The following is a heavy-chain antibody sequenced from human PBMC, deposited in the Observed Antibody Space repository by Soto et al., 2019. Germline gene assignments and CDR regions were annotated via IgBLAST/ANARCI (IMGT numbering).Heavy chain of an antibody. CDR3: ASWHEREHAYDV. Sequence: DVQLVESGGGLIQPGESLRLSCAAFGLTVSGKKYVAWVRQALGKGLEWISALYDVDGTYYADSVKGRFTTSTDSSKTTVYLQMNGLRPDDTAVYYCASWHEREHAYDVWGRGTTVTVSS. CDR2: LYDVDGT. D-gene: IGHD1-1*01. CDR1: GLTVSGKKY. J-gene: IGHJ3*01. V-gene: IGHV3-53*01.